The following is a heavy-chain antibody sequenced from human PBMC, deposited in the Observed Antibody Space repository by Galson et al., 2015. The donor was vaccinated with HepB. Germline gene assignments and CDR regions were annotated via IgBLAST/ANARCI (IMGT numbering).Heavy chain of an antibody. D-gene: IGHD3-3*01. V-gene: IGHV1-18*01. Sequence: SVKVSCKASGYTFTSHGISWVRQAPGQGLEWMGWISAYNGNTNYAQKLQGRVTMTTDTSTSTAYMELRSLRSDDTAVYYCARDSDWSGYYFYMDVWGKGTTVTVSS. CDR3: ARDSDWSGYYFYMDV. J-gene: IGHJ6*03. CDR1: GYTFTSHG. CDR2: ISAYNGNT.